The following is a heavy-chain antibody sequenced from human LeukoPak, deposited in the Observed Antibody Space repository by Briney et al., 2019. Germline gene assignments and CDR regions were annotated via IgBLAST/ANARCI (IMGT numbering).Heavy chain of an antibody. D-gene: IGHD3-10*01. CDR3: ARDQPLHYYGSGSKDYYYYYGTDV. V-gene: IGHV4-59*12. CDR2: IYYSGST. CDR1: GGSISSYY. Sequence: SETLSLTCTVSGGSISSYYWSWIRQPPGKGLEWIGYIYYSGSTNYNPSLKSRVTISVDTSKNQFSLKLSSVTAADTAVYYCARDQPLHYYGSGSKDYYYYYGTDVWGQGTTVTVSS. J-gene: IGHJ6*02.